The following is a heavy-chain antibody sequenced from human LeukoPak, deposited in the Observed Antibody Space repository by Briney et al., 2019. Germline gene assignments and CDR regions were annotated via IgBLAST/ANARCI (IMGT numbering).Heavy chain of an antibody. J-gene: IGHJ4*02. CDR2: ISGSGSNK. Sequence: GGSLRLSCAASGFTFSDYFMAWIRQAPGKGLEWVSYISGSGSNKYYADSVKGRFTISRDNAKNSLYLQMNGLRVADTAVYYCATSQSSVAGIVGDWGQGTLVTVSS. D-gene: IGHD6-19*01. V-gene: IGHV3-11*04. CDR1: GFTFSDYF. CDR3: ATSQSSVAGIVGD.